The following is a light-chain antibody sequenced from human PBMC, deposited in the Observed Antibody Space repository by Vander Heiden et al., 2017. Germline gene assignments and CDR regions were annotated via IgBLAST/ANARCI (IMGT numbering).Light chain of an antibody. CDR3: GTWYSSLSAGV. J-gene: IGLJ3*02. CDR1: SSYIGNNY. V-gene: IGLV1-51*02. CDR2: ENN. Sequence: QSVLTQPPSVSAAPGQKVTISCSGSSSYIGNNYVSWYQQLPGTAPKLLIYENNKRPSGIPDRFSGSKSGTSATLGITGLQTGDEADYYCGTWYSSLSAGVFGGGTKLTVL.